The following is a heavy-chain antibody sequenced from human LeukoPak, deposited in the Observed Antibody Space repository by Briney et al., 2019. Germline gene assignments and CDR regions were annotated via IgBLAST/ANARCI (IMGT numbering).Heavy chain of an antibody. D-gene: IGHD3-3*01. J-gene: IGHJ4*02. CDR2: ISGSGGST. V-gene: IGHV3-23*01. CDR3: AKRTIFGVEDTEFDY. CDR1: GFTFSSYA. Sequence: SGGSLRLSCAASGFTFSSYAMSWVRQAPGKGLEWVSAISGSGGSTYYADSVKGRFTISRDNSKNTLYLQMNSLRAEDTAVYYCAKRTIFGVEDTEFDYWGQGTLVTVSS.